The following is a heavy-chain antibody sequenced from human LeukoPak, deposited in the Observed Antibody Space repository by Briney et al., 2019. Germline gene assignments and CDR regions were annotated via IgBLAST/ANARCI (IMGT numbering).Heavy chain of an antibody. V-gene: IGHV4-39*01. Sequence: NPGRSLRLSCAASGFTFSSYAMHWVRQAPGKGLEWIGSIYYSGSTYYNPSLKSRVTISVDTSKNQFSLKLSSVTAADTAVYYCARQVDYSYGYRYYYYYYMDVWGKGTTVTISS. CDR2: IYYSGST. CDR1: GFTFSSYAMH. J-gene: IGHJ6*03. D-gene: IGHD5-18*01. CDR3: ARQVDYSYGYRYYYYYYMDV.